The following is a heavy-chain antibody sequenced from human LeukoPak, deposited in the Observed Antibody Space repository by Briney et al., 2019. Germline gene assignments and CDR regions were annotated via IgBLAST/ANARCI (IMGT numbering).Heavy chain of an antibody. CDR2: INPNSGGT. V-gene: IGHV1-2*06. Sequence: ASVKVSCKASGYTFTGYYMHWVRQAPGQGLEWMGRINPNSGGTNYAQKFHGRVTITRDTSISTAYMELSRLRSDDTAVYYCAREFGYGYFDYWGQGTLVTVSS. CDR3: AREFGYGYFDY. D-gene: IGHD5-18*01. CDR1: GYTFTGYY. J-gene: IGHJ4*02.